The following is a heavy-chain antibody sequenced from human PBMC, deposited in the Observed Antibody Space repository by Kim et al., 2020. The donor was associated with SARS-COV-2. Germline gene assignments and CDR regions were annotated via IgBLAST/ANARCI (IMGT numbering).Heavy chain of an antibody. CDR2: ISSSSSYT. CDR3: ASSIHHRGGSYSPYYYGMDV. V-gene: IGHV3-11*06. Sequence: GGSLRLSCAASGFTFSDYYMSWIRQAPGKGLEWVSYISSSSSYTNYADSVKGRFTISRDNAKNSLYLQMNSLRAEDTAVYYCASSIHHRGGSYSPYYYGMDVWGQGTTVTVSS. J-gene: IGHJ6*02. CDR1: GFTFSDYY. D-gene: IGHD1-26*01.